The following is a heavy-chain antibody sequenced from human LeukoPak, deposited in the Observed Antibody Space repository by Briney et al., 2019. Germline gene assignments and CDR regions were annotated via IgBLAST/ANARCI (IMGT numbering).Heavy chain of an antibody. J-gene: IGHJ4*02. Sequence: GGSLRLSCAASGFTFSSYVMHWVRQAPGKGLEWVAIISYDGSNEYYADSVKGRFTISRDNSKNTLYLQMSLRAADTAVYYCVRDKGTSYLSSFDYWGQGTLVTVSS. CDR2: ISYDGSNE. CDR1: GFTFSSYV. V-gene: IGHV3-30*04. D-gene: IGHD6-6*01. CDR3: VRDKGTSYLSSFDY.